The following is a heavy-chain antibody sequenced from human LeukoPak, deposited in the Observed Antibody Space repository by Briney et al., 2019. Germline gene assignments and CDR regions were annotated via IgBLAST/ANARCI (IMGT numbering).Heavy chain of an antibody. D-gene: IGHD7-27*01. CDR2: TYYRAKWYN. CDR3: ARAANWGYRFDFDY. J-gene: IGHJ4*02. CDR1: GDSVSSNSAA. Sequence: SQTLSLTCAISGDSVSSNSAAWNWIRQSPSRGLEWLGRTYYRAKWYNDYAVSVRSRITINPHTSKNQFSLQLNSVTPEDTAVYYCARAANWGYRFDFDYWGQGTLVTVAS. V-gene: IGHV6-1*01.